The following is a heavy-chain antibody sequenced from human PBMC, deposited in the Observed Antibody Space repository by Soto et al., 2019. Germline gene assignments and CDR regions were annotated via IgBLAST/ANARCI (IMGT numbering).Heavy chain of an antibody. J-gene: IGHJ6*02. CDR1: GYRVTRSG. CDR2: ISAYNGNT. V-gene: IGHV1-18*01. Sequence: GASVKISCKASGYRVTRSGMGWVRQAPGQGLEWMGWISAYNGNTNYAQKLQGRVTMTTDTSTSTAYMELRSLRSDDTAVYYCARDNGFGESDVWGQGTTVTVSS. D-gene: IGHD3-10*01. CDR3: ARDNGFGESDV.